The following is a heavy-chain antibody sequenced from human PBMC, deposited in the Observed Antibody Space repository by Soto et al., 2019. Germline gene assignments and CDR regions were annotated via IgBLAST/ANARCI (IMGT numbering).Heavy chain of an antibody. CDR1: GFTFSSYS. D-gene: IGHD7-27*01. CDR2: ISSSSSTI. V-gene: IGHV3-48*04. CDR3: ARETTELTGERGYFDY. Sequence: GGSLRLSCAASGFTFSSYSMNWVRQAPGKGLEWVSYISSSSSTIYYADSVKGRFTISRDNAKNSLYLQMNSLRAEDTAVYYCARETTELTGERGYFDYWGQGTLVTVSS. J-gene: IGHJ4*02.